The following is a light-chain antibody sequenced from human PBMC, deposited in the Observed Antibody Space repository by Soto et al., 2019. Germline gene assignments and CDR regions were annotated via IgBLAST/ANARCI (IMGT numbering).Light chain of an antibody. CDR1: SSDIGIYNY. V-gene: IGLV2-11*01. J-gene: IGLJ2*01. CDR3: SSYAGSNNLV. CDR2: DVN. Sequence: QSALTQSRSVSGSPGQSVTISCSGSSSDIGIYNYVSWYQHHPGKVPKVLIYDVNKRPSGVPDRFSGSKSGNTASLTVSGLQGEDEADYYCSSYAGSNNLVFGGGTKLTVL.